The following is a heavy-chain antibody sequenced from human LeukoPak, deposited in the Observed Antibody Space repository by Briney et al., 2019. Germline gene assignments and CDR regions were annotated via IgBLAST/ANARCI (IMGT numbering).Heavy chain of an antibody. CDR1: GYTFTGHY. CDR2: INPNSGGT. V-gene: IGHV1-2*05. Sequence: GASVKVSCKASGYTFTGHYIHWVRQAPRQGREWMGRINPNSGGTKYAQQFQGRVTMTRETYISTAYMELSRLRCDDTGVYYCARDHGILGATRFDPWGQGTLVTVFS. D-gene: IGHD1-26*01. CDR3: ARDHGILGATRFDP. J-gene: IGHJ5*02.